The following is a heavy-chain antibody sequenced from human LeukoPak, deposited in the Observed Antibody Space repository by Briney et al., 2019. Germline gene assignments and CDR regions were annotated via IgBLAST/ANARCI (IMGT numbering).Heavy chain of an antibody. V-gene: IGHV3-21*01. J-gene: IGHJ4*02. CDR3: ARGARGYYDSSGYLFDY. Sequence: GGSLRLSCAASGFTFSSYSMNWVRQAPGKGLEWVSSISSSSSYINYADSVKGRFTISRDNAKNSLYLQMNSLRAEDTAVYYCARGARGYYDSSGYLFDYWGQGTLVTVSS. CDR1: GFTFSSYS. CDR2: ISSSSSYI. D-gene: IGHD3-22*01.